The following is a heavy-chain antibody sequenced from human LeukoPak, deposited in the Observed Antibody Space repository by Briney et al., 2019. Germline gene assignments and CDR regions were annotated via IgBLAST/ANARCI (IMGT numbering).Heavy chain of an antibody. CDR2: IRYDGSNK. CDR1: GFTFSSYG. Sequence: TGGSLRLSCAASGFTFSSYGMHWVRQAPGKGLEWVAFIRYDGSNKYYADSVKGRFTISRDNSKNTLYLQMNTLRAEDTAVYYCAKERGAATYYYYYMDVWGKGTTVTVYS. J-gene: IGHJ6*03. V-gene: IGHV3-30*02. D-gene: IGHD1-26*01. CDR3: AKERGAATYYYYYMDV.